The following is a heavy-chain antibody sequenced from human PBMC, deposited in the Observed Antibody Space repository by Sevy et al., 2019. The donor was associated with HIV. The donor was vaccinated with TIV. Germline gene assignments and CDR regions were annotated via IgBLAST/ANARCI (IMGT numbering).Heavy chain of an antibody. V-gene: IGHV5-51*01. J-gene: IGHJ3*02. Sequence: GESLKISCETSGYWFTSHWIGWVRRMPGKGLEWVGIIFPGNSDARYAPSFQGQVTISVDKSISAAYLQWSSLKASDTAIYYCVRGGHLPLDAFHIWGQGTMVTVSS. CDR2: IFPGNSDA. CDR3: VRGGHLPLDAFHI. D-gene: IGHD2-15*01. CDR1: GYWFTSHW.